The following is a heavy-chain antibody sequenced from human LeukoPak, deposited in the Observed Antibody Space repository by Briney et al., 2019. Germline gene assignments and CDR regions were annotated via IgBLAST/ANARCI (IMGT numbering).Heavy chain of an antibody. J-gene: IGHJ4*02. CDR3: ARFLVYGSGSYGSYFDY. CDR1: GYTFTGYY. Sequence: ASVKVPCKASGYTFTGYYMHWVRQAPGQGLEWMGWINPNSGGTNYAQKFQGRVTMTRDTSISTAYMELSRPRSDDTAVYYCARFLVYGSGSYGSYFDYWGQGTLVTVSS. D-gene: IGHD3-10*01. CDR2: INPNSGGT. V-gene: IGHV1-2*02.